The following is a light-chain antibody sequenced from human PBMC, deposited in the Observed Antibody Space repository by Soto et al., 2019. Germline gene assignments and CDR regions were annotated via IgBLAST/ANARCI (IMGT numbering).Light chain of an antibody. J-gene: IGLJ1*01. CDR1: SSDIGRYNY. CDR2: EVT. Sequence: QSALTQPASVSGSPGQSITISCTGTSSDIGRYNYVSWYQQHPGKAPKVIISEVTNRPSGVSDRFSGSKSGNTASLTISGLQAEDEADYSCSSYTGGSTLYVFGTGIKVTVL. CDR3: SSYTGGSTLYV. V-gene: IGLV2-14*01.